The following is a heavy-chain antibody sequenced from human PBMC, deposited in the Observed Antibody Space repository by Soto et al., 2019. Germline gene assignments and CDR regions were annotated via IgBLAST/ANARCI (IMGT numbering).Heavy chain of an antibody. Sequence: EVQLVESGGGLVQAGQSLRLSCATSGFTFSDYYMDWVRQAPGKGLEWVGRIRNKANSYTTLVAASGKGRFTISRDDSKSSLYLQVNSLKPEDTAVYYCARGPDILTAYYRPFEYWGQGTLVTVSS. D-gene: IGHD3-9*01. J-gene: IGHJ4*02. CDR2: IRNKANSYTT. CDR1: GFTFSDYY. CDR3: ARGPDILTAYYRPFEY. V-gene: IGHV3-72*01.